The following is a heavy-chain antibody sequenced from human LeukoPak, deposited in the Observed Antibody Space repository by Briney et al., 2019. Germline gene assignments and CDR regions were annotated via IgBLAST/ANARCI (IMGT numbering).Heavy chain of an antibody. J-gene: IGHJ4*01. D-gene: IGHD1-1*01. CDR2: ISPSGSYI. CDR1: GFILNKYT. V-gene: IGHV3-21*01. Sequence: GGSLRLSCAASGFILNKYTMNWVRQAPGKGLEWVSSISPSGSYIYYADSVKGRFTISRDNAKNSLYLQMNSLRAEDTAVFYCARLAIWNLGAGGFDYWGQGTLVTVSS. CDR3: ARLAIWNLGAGGFDY.